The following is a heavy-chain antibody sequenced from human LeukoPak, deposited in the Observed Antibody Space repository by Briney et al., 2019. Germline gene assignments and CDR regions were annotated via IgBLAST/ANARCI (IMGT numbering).Heavy chain of an antibody. CDR2: VDDNGRTI. CDR1: GFTVTHYA. CDR3: YCRDDLPA. Sequence: GGSLRLSCSASGFTVTHYAMHWVRQAPGKGLEYVSAVDDNGRTIYYADSVKGRFTISRDDSKSTLYLHMSSLRPEDTAIYYCYCRDDLPAWGQGTLVTISS. V-gene: IGHV3-64D*06. J-gene: IGHJ5*02. D-gene: IGHD5-24*01.